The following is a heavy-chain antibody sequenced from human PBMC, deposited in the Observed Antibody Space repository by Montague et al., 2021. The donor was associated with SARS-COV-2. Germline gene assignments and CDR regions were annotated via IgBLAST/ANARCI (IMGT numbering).Heavy chain of an antibody. D-gene: IGHD5-18*01. V-gene: IGHV3-48*03. Sequence: SLRLSCAASGFDFTSSEINWVRQAPGEGLEWVSYISTSGTLPSYMDSVKGRFTISRDNAKKSLYLQMDSLRAEDTAVYFCAREAVGYSHGYPYWYFDLWGRGTLVTVSS. CDR1: GFDFTSSE. J-gene: IGHJ2*01. CDR3: AREAVGYSHGYPYWYFDL. CDR2: ISTSGTLP.